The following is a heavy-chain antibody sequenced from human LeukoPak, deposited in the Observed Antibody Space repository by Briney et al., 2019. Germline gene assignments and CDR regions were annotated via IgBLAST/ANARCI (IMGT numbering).Heavy chain of an antibody. CDR2: IYYSGST. CDR1: GGSISSGDYY. D-gene: IGHD3-10*01. Sequence: SETLSLACTVSGGSISSGDYYWSWIRQPPGKGLEWIGYIYYSGSTYYNPSLKSRVTISVDTSKNQFSLKLSSVTAADTAVYYCARDAMVRGVISMYYYYYGMDVWGQGTTVTVSS. J-gene: IGHJ6*02. V-gene: IGHV4-30-4*01. CDR3: ARDAMVRGVISMYYYYYGMDV.